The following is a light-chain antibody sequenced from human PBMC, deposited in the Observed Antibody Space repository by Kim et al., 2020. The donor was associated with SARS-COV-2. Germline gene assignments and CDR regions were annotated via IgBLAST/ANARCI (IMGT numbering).Light chain of an antibody. CDR2: GAS. CDR1: QSVSTN. Sequence: EIVMTQSPATLSVSPGERATLSCRASQSVSTNLAWYQQKPGQAPRLLIYGASTRATGIPARFSGSGSGTEFTLTISSLQSEDFALYSCQQYSKWPLTFGQGTKLEI. J-gene: IGKJ1*01. V-gene: IGKV3-15*01. CDR3: QQYSKWPLT.